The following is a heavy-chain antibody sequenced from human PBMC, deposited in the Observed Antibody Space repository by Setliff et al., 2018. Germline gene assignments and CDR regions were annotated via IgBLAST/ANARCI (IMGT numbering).Heavy chain of an antibody. CDR2: IGDSDNY. Sequence: PGGSLRLSCEASGFTFSGYSMNWVRQAPGKGLEWVSSIGDSDNYYADSVKGRFTISRDNAKNSVYLQMNSLRAEDTAVYYCARDMYITGWNAFDLWGRGTLVTVSS. D-gene: IGHD1-1*01. V-gene: IGHV3-21*01. CDR3: ARDMYITGWNAFDL. CDR1: GFTFSGYS. J-gene: IGHJ2*01.